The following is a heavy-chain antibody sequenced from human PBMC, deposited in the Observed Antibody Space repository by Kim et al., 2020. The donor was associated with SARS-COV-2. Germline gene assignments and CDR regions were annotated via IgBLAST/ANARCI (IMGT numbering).Heavy chain of an antibody. CDR3: ARFEARERRYFDWFRGLSYAFDI. D-gene: IGHD3-9*01. V-gene: IGHV4-34*01. CDR2: INHSGST. Sequence: SETLYLTCAVYGGSFSGYYWSWIRQPPGKGLEWIGEINHSGSTNYNPSLKSRVTISVDTSKNQFSLKLSSVTAADTAVYYCARFEARERRYFDWFRGLSYAFDIWGQGTMVTVSS. CDR1: GGSFSGYY. J-gene: IGHJ3*02.